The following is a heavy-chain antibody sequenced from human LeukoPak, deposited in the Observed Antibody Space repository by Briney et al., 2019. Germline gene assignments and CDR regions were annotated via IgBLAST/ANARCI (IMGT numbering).Heavy chain of an antibody. Sequence: ASVKVSCKASGYTFICYGISWVRQAPGQGLEWMGWISGDNGNTNYAQNLQGRVAMTTDTSTSTAYMELRSLRSDDTAVYYCARGLGVVTAQSEQPKPRYFDLWGRGTQVTVSS. CDR3: ARGLGVVTAQSEQPKPRYFDL. CDR2: ISGDNGNT. J-gene: IGHJ2*01. D-gene: IGHD2-21*02. CDR1: GYTFICYG. V-gene: IGHV1-18*01.